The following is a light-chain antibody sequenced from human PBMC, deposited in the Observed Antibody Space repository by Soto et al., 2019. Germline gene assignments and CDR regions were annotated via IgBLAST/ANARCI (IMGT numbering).Light chain of an antibody. CDR1: QSVRSN. CDR2: GAS. J-gene: IGKJ1*01. CDR3: QEYDNWPLWT. V-gene: IGKV3-15*01. Sequence: ETVMTQSPATLPVSPGERATLSCRASQSVRSNLAWYQQKPGQAPRLLIYGASTRATGVPARFSGSGSGTEFTLTISSLQSEDFALYYCQEYDNWPLWTFGQGTKVDIK.